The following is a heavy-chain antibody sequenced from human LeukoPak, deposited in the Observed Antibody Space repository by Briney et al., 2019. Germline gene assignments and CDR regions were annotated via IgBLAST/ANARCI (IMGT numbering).Heavy chain of an antibody. CDR1: GYTFTSYY. V-gene: IGHV1-46*01. Sequence: GASVKVSCKASGYTFTSYYMHWVRQAPGQGLEWMGIINPSGGSTSYAQKFQGRVTMTRNTSISTAYMELSSLRSEDTAVYYCARGTSSSPHYYYGMDVWGQGTTVTVSS. D-gene: IGHD6-13*01. CDR3: ARGTSSSPHYYYGMDV. CDR2: INPSGGST. J-gene: IGHJ6*02.